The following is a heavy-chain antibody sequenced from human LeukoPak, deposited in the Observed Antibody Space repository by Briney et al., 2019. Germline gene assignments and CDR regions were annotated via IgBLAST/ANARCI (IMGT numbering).Heavy chain of an antibody. V-gene: IGHV3-7*01. CDR3: TSWGDTTAEYFQR. J-gene: IGHJ1*01. Sequence: GGSLRLSCVVSGLTFNRCWMNWVRQAPGKGLEWVAHINPDGRDTYYVDSVKGRFTISRDNAQNSMYLQMNSLRVEDTAVYYCTSWGDTTAEYFQRWGQGTLVTVSS. D-gene: IGHD2-21*02. CDR1: GLTFNRCW. CDR2: INPDGRDT.